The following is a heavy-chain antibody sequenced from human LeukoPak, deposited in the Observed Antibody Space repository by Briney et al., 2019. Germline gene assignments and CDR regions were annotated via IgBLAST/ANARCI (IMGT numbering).Heavy chain of an antibody. D-gene: IGHD3-9*01. CDR1: GGSFSGYY. Sequence: SETLSLTCAVYGGSFSGYYWSWIRQPPGKGLEWIGEISHSGSTNYNPSLKSRVTISVDTSKNEFSLKLSSVTAADTAVYYCARDILTGYYLDYWGQGTLVTVSS. J-gene: IGHJ4*02. CDR3: ARDILTGYYLDY. CDR2: ISHSGST. V-gene: IGHV4-34*01.